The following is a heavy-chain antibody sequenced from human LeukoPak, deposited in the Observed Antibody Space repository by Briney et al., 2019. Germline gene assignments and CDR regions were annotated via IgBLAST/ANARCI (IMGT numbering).Heavy chain of an antibody. V-gene: IGHV3-15*01. CDR1: GFTFSDAW. J-gene: IGHJ4*02. CDR3: TTRRQDGW. Sequence: GGSLRLSCVGSGFTFSDAWMWWVRQAPGKGLEWVGRIKSESDGGTIDYAAPVKGRFTISRGDSRTTLYLQMNSLKSEDTAVYYCTTRRQDGWWGRGTLVTVS. D-gene: IGHD2-15*01. CDR2: IKSESDGGTI.